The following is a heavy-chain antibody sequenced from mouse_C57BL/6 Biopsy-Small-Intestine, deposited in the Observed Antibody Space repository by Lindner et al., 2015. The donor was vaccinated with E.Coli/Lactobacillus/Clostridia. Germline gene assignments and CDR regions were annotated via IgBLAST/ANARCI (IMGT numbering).Heavy chain of an antibody. Sequence: VQLQESGPELVKPGASVKMSCKASGYTFTDYNMHWVKQSHGKSLEWIGYIDPNNGGTSHNQKFKGKATLTVNKSSSTAYMELRSLTSEDSAVYYCARGRAPYYFDYWGQGTTLTVSS. CDR3: ARGRAPYYFDY. CDR1: GYTFTDYN. J-gene: IGHJ2*01. CDR2: IDPNNGGT. V-gene: IGHV1-22*01.